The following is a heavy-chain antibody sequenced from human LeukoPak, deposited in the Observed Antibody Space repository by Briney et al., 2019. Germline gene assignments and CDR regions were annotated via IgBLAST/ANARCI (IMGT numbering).Heavy chain of an antibody. CDR2: ISGSGGST. J-gene: IGHJ4*02. V-gene: IGHV3-23*01. CDR3: AKVKGYGDYLYYFDY. D-gene: IGHD4-17*01. CDR1: GFTFSSYA. Sequence: PGGSLRLSCAASGFTFSSYAMSWVRQAPGKRLEWVSAISGSGGSTYYADSVKGRFTISRDNSKNTLYLQMNSLRAEDTAVYYCAKVKGYGDYLYYFDYWGQGTLVTVSS.